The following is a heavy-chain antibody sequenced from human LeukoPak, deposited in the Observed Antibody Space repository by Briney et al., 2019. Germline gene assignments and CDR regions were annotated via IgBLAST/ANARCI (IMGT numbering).Heavy chain of an antibody. J-gene: IGHJ4*02. Sequence: GGSLRLSCAASGFTFSSYEMNWVRQAPGKGLEWVSYISSSGSTIYYADSVKGLFTISRDNAKNSLYLQMNSLRAEDTAVYYFARAKGLAARPPGYWGQGTLVTVSS. CDR3: ARAKGLAARPPGY. CDR2: ISSSGSTI. CDR1: GFTFSSYE. D-gene: IGHD6-6*01. V-gene: IGHV3-48*03.